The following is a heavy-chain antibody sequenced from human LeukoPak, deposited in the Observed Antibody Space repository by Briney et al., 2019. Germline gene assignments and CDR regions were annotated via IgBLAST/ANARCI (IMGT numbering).Heavy chain of an antibody. Sequence: PGGSLRLSCAASGFTFSSYSMSWLRQAPGKGLEWVSSISSSTTYIYYADSVKGRFTISRDNAKKSLYLEMNSLRAEDTAVYYCARVYGSGDYYNFHFDYWGQGTLVTVSS. CDR3: ARVYGSGDYYNFHFDY. CDR1: GFTFSSYS. D-gene: IGHD3-10*01. V-gene: IGHV3-21*01. J-gene: IGHJ4*02. CDR2: ISSSTTYI.